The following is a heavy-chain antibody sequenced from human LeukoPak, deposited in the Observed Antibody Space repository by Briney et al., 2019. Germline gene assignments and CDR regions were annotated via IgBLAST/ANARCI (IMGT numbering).Heavy chain of an antibody. CDR3: ARGRSSNNFYFDY. V-gene: IGHV3-30-3*01. CDR2: ISYDGSNK. D-gene: IGHD1-20*01. CDR1: GFTFSSYA. J-gene: IGHJ4*02. Sequence: GRSLRLSCAASGFTFSSYAMHWVRQAPGKGLEWVAVISYDGSNKYYADSVKGRFTISRDNSKNTLYLQMNSLRAEDTAVYYCARGRSSNNFYFDYWGQGTLVTVSS.